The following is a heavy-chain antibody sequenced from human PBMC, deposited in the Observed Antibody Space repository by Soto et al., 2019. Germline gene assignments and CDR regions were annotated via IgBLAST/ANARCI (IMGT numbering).Heavy chain of an antibody. CDR3: ARYSSGWGNTLYAY. CDR1: GFTVSSNY. V-gene: IGHV3-66*01. J-gene: IGHJ4*02. Sequence: PGGSLRLSCAASGFTVSSNYMSWVRQAPGKGLEWVSVIYSGGSTYYADSVKGRFTISRDNSKNTLYLQMNSLRAEDTAVYYCARYSSGWGNTLYAYRAQRTLVIVSS. CDR2: IYSGGST. D-gene: IGHD6-25*01.